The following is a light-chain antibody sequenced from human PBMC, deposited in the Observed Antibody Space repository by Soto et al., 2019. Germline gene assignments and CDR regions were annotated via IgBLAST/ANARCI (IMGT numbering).Light chain of an antibody. CDR1: SSDVVFYNL. Sequence: QSALTQPASVSGSPGQSITISCTGTSSDVVFYNLVSWYQQHPGKAPKLMIYEGSKRPSGVSTRFSGSKSGNTASLTISGLQAEDEADYYCCSYAGTNTYLFGTATELTVL. CDR2: EGS. CDR3: CSYAGTNTYL. V-gene: IGLV2-23*01. J-gene: IGLJ1*01.